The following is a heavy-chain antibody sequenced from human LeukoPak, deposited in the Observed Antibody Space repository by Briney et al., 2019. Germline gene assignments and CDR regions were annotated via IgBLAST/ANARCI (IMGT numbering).Heavy chain of an antibody. V-gene: IGHV3-30*14. CDR2: ISYDGSNK. CDR3: ARYSGRDGYNYSFDY. J-gene: IGHJ4*02. D-gene: IGHD5-24*01. Sequence: GGSLRLSCAASGFTFSSYAMHWVRQAPGKGLEWVAVISYDGSNKYYADSVKGRFTISRDNSKNTLYLQMNSLRAENTAVYYCARYSGRDGYNYSFDYWGQGTLVTVSS. CDR1: GFTFSSYA.